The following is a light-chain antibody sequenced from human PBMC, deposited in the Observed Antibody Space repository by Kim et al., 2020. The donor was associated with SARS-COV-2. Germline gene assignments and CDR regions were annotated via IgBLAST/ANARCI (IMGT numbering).Light chain of an antibody. CDR2: AVS. CDR3: SSYTRSGTLYVV. Sequence: SITISCSGTSRDIGDYKYVSWYQQHPGKAPKLIIYAVSDRPSGISNRFSGSKSGNTASLTISRLQAEDEADYYCSSYTRSGTLYVVFGGGTQLTVL. V-gene: IGLV2-14*03. J-gene: IGLJ3*02. CDR1: SRDIGDYKY.